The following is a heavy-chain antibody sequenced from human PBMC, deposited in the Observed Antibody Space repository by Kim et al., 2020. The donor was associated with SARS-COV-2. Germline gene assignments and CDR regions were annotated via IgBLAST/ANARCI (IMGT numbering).Heavy chain of an antibody. J-gene: IGHJ4*02. V-gene: IGHV7-4-1*02. CDR3: ARVSSSGWYPLFDY. Sequence: AHRFTGRFVSSLDTSVSTAYLQLSSLKAEDTAVYYCARVSSSGWYPLFDYWGQGTLVTVSS. D-gene: IGHD6-19*01.